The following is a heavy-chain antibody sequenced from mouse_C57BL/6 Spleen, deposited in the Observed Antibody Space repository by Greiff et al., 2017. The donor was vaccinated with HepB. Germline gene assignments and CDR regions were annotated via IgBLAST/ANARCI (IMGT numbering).Heavy chain of an antibody. J-gene: IGHJ4*01. D-gene: IGHD6-5*01. V-gene: IGHV1-82*01. CDR2: IYPGDGDT. CDR1: GYAFSSSW. CDR3: ARPSLRYYAMDY. Sequence: VQVVESGPELVKPGASVKISCKASGYAFSSSWMNWVKQRPGKGLEWIGRIYPGDGDTNYNGKFKGKATPTADKSSSTAYMQLSSLTSEDSAVYFCARPSLRYYAMDYWGQGTSVTVSS.